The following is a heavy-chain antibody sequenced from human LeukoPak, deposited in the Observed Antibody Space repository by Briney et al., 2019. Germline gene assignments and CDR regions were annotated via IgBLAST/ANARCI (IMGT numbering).Heavy chain of an antibody. CDR2: IIPIFGTA. CDR3: ASTVVVVDAKLSWFDP. D-gene: IGHD2-15*01. Sequence: SVKVSCKASGGTFSSYAISWVRQAPGQGLEWMGGIIPIFGTANYAQKFQGRVTITADESTSTAYMELSSLRSEDTAVYYCASTVVVVDAKLSWFDPWGQGTLVTVSS. CDR1: GGTFSSYA. J-gene: IGHJ5*02. V-gene: IGHV1-69*01.